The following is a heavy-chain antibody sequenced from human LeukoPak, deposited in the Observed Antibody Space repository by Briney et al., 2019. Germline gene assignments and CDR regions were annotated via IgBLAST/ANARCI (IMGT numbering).Heavy chain of an antibody. D-gene: IGHD3-10*01. CDR3: AKRGIVIRGVFVIGLHKEAYYFDS. V-gene: IGHV3-23*01. CDR2: ISGSDGST. CDR1: GITLSNYG. Sequence: GGSLRLSCGVSGITLSNYGMSWVRQAPGKGLEWVSGISGSDGSTYYADSVKGRFTISRDNSKNTLYLQMNSLRAEDTAVYFCAKRGIVIRGVFVIGLHKEAYYFDSWGQGTLVTVSS. J-gene: IGHJ4*02.